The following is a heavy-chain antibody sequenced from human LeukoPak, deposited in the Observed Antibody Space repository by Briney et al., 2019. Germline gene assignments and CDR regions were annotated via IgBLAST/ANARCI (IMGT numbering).Heavy chain of an antibody. D-gene: IGHD3-10*01. CDR2: IYYSGST. J-gene: IGHJ3*02. Sequence: SQTLSLTCTVSVGSFSSYYWSWIRQSPWKGREGIGYIYYSGSTNYIPSLKSRVTMSVDTSKNQFSLKLSSVTAADTALYYCATSTYYYGSGNYYSYAFDIWGQGTMVTVSS. CDR1: VGSFSSYY. V-gene: IGHV4-59*01. CDR3: ATSTYYYGSGNYYSYAFDI.